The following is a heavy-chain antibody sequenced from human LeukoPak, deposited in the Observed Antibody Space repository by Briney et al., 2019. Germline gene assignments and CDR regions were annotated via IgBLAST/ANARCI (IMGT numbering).Heavy chain of an antibody. Sequence: GGSLKLSCAASGFTFSNYWMHWVRQPPGKGLVWVSRINTDGTISDYADSVRGRFTISRDNAKNTLYLQMNSLSAEDTAVYYCLTGDDYWGQGTLVTVPS. CDR2: INTDGTIS. V-gene: IGHV3-74*01. CDR1: GFTFSNYW. J-gene: IGHJ4*02. D-gene: IGHD3-9*01. CDR3: LTGDDY.